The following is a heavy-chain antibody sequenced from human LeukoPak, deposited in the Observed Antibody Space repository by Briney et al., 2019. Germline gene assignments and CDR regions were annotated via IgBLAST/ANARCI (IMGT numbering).Heavy chain of an antibody. CDR1: GGSFSGYY. CDR3: ARVSVICSGGSCSGGYWFDP. V-gene: IGHV4-59*01. CDR2: IYYSGST. D-gene: IGHD2-15*01. Sequence: PSETLSLTCAVYGGSFSGYYWSWIRQPPGKGLEWIGYIYYSGSTNYNPSLKSRVTISVDTSKNQFSLKLSSVTAADTAVYYCARVSVICSGGSCSGGYWFDPWGQGTLVTVSS. J-gene: IGHJ5*02.